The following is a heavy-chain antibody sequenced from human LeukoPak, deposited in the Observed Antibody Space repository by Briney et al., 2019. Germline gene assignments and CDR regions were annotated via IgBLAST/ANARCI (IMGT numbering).Heavy chain of an antibody. J-gene: IGHJ4*02. CDR3: ARDPRGHPYGSGSLRFDY. V-gene: IGHV1-18*01. Sequence: ASVKVSCKASGYTFTSYGISWVRQAPGQGLECMGWISAYNGNTNYAQKLQGRVTMTTDTSTSTAYMELRSLRSDDTAVYYCARDPRGHPYGSGSLRFDYWGQGTLVTVSS. CDR1: GYTFTSYG. CDR2: ISAYNGNT. D-gene: IGHD3-10*01.